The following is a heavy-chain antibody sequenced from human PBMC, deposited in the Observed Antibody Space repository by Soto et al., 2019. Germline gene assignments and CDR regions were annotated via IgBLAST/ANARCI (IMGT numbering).Heavy chain of an antibody. D-gene: IGHD3-22*01. CDR2: IYYSGTT. CDR3: AREGGYFDSSGSGVYHYHGVDV. V-gene: IGHV4-39*07. Sequence: SETLSLTCTVSGGSISSSRYYWGWIRQPPGKGLEWIGSIYYSGTTYYSPSLSGRVTISVDTSKNQFSLKLSSVTAADTAVYYCAREGGYFDSSGSGVYHYHGVDVWGQGTTVTVSS. J-gene: IGHJ6*02. CDR1: GGSISSSRYY.